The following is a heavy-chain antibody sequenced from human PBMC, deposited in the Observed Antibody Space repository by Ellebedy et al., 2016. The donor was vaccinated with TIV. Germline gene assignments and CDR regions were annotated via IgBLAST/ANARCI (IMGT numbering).Heavy chain of an antibody. J-gene: IGHJ3*02. CDR3: ARGCGGDCYDAFDI. CDR2: VNPNSGGT. CDR1: GYTFTGYY. V-gene: IGHV1-2*04. Sequence: ASVKVSXXASGYTFTGYYMHWVRQAPGQGLEWMGWVNPNSGGTNYAQKFQGWVTMTRDTSISTAYMELSRLRSEDTAVYYCARGCGGDCYDAFDIWGQGTMVTVSS. D-gene: IGHD2-21*02.